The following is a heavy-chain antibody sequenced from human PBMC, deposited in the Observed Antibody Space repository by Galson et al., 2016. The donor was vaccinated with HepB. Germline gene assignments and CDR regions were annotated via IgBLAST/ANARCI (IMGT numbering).Heavy chain of an antibody. CDR3: ARTLKFRDDYSKNYYYHGMDV. CDR2: IYYSGST. CDR1: GGSISSSSYY. D-gene: IGHD4-11*01. J-gene: IGHJ6*04. Sequence: LSLTCTVSGGSISSSSYYWGWIRQPPGRGLEWIGNIYYSGSTYYKPSLKSRVTISADTSKNQSSLKLSSVTAADTAIYYCARTLKFRDDYSKNYYYHGMDVWGKGTTVTVSS. V-gene: IGHV4-39*01.